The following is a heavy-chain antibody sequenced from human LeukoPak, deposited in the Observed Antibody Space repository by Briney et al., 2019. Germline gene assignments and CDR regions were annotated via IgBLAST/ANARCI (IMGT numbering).Heavy chain of an antibody. D-gene: IGHD3-22*01. J-gene: IGHJ5*02. V-gene: IGHV3-7*03. CDR1: GFTFSSYW. CDR2: IKQDGSQK. CDR3: ATGITMIVVS. Sequence: PGGSLRLSCAASGFTFSSYWMSWIRQAPGKGLEWVANIKQDGSQKNYVDSVKGRFTISRDNAKNSLYLQMNSLRAEDTAVYYCATGITMIVVSWGQGTLVTVSS.